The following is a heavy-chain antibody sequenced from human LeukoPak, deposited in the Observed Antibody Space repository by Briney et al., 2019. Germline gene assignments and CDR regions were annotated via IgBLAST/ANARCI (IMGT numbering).Heavy chain of an antibody. Sequence: PSETLSLTCAVSGGSISSSNWWSWVRQPPGKGLEWIGEINHSGSTNYNPSLKSRVTISVDTSKNQFSLKLSSVTAADTAVYYCARGLPTIAVAGLFDYWGQGTLVTVSS. J-gene: IGHJ4*02. CDR2: INHSGST. D-gene: IGHD6-19*01. CDR1: GGSISSSNW. CDR3: ARGLPTIAVAGLFDY. V-gene: IGHV4-4*02.